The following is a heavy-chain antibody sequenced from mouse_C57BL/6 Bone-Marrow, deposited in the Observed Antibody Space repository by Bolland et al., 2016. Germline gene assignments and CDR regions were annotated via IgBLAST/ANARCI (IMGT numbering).Heavy chain of an antibody. CDR2: IYPGSGST. CDR3: ARQLRLRDAMDY. D-gene: IGHD3-2*02. J-gene: IGHJ4*01. V-gene: IGHV1-55*01. Sequence: IYPGSGSTNYNEKFKSKATLTVDTSSSTAYMQLSSLTSKDSAVYYCARQLRLRDAMDYWGQGTS.